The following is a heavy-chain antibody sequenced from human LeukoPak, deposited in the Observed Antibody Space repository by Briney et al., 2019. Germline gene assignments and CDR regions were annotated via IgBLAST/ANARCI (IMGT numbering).Heavy chain of an antibody. CDR1: GFTVSSNY. CDR3: ARVVDTAMVR. Sequence: TGGSLRLSCAASGFTVSSNYMSWVRQAPGKGLEWVSVIYSGGSTYYADSVKGRFTISRDNSKNTLYLQMNSLRAEDTAVYYCARVVDTAMVRGGQGTLVTVSS. J-gene: IGHJ4*02. CDR2: IYSGGST. V-gene: IGHV3-53*01. D-gene: IGHD5-18*01.